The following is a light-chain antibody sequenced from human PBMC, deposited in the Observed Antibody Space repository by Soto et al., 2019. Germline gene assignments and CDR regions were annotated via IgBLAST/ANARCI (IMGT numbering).Light chain of an antibody. CDR3: QQYGSSLMYT. CDR1: QSVSSSY. J-gene: IGKJ2*01. V-gene: IGKV3-20*01. Sequence: EIVLTQSPGTLSLSPGERATLSCRASQSVSSSYLAWYQQKPGQAPRLLIYETSNRDTGIPDRFSGSGSGADFTLTISRLEPEDFAVYYCQQYGSSLMYTFGQGTKLEIK. CDR2: ETS.